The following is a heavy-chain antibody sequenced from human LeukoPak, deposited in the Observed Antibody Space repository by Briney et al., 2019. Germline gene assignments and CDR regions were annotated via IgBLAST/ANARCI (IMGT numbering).Heavy chain of an antibody. J-gene: IGHJ6*02. CDR2: ISSNGGST. V-gene: IGHV3-64*01. CDR1: GFIISNYA. CDR3: ARDQVRYSSSPSTNYGMDV. D-gene: IGHD6-6*01. Sequence: PGGSLRLSCSASGFIISNYAMHWVRQAPGKGLEYVSAISSNGGSTYYANSVKGRFTISRDNSKNTLYLQMGSLRAEDMAVYYCARDQVRYSSSPSTNYGMDVWGQGTTVTVSS.